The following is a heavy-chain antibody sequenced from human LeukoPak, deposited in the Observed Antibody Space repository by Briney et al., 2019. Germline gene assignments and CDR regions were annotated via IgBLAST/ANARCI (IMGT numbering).Heavy chain of an antibody. CDR2: ISWNSGSI. D-gene: IGHD2-2*01. CDR1: GFTFDDYA. CDR3: AKGMVVVVPGAPYYYYYMDV. V-gene: IGHV3-9*01. J-gene: IGHJ6*03. Sequence: GGSLRLSCAASGFTFDDYAMHWVRQAPGKGLEWVSGISWNSGSIGYADSVKGRFTISRDNAKNSLYLQMNSLRAEDTALYYCAKGMVVVVPGAPYYYYYMDVWGKGTTVTVSS.